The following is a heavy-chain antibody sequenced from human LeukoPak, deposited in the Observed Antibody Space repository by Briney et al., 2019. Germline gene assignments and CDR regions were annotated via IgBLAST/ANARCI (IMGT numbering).Heavy chain of an antibody. CDR3: ARADSTDGFDI. D-gene: IGHD3/OR15-3a*01. Sequence: PGGSLRLSCAASGFTFSNYAMSWVRQAPSTGDSTYYADSVKGRFTISRDNANSSLYLEMSSLRADDSALYYCARADSTDGFDIWGHGTMVTVSS. CDR2: TGDST. J-gene: IGHJ3*02. V-gene: IGHV3-23*01. CDR1: GFTFSNYA.